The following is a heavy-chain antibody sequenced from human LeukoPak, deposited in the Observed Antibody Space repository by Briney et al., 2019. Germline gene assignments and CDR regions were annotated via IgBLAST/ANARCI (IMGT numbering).Heavy chain of an antibody. D-gene: IGHD1-7*01. CDR2: ISGSGGST. V-gene: IGHV3-23*01. CDR1: GFTFSSYA. Sequence: GGSLRLSCAASGFTFSSYAMSWVRQAPGKGLEWVSAISGSGGSTYYADSVKGRFTMSRDNSKNTLYLQMNSLRAEDTAVYYCAKATGGTTNYYMDVWGKGTTVTVSS. J-gene: IGHJ6*03. CDR3: AKATGGTTNYYMDV.